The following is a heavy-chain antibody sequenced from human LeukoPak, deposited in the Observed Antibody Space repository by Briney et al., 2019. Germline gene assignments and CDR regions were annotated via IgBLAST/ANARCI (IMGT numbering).Heavy chain of an antibody. Sequence: ASVKVSCKASGYTFTGYYMHWVRRAPGQGLEWRGWINPNSGGTNYAQKFQGRVTMTRDTSISTAYMELSRLRSDDTAVYYCARGLGFWSGWAFDIWGQGTMVTVSS. CDR2: INPNSGGT. V-gene: IGHV1-2*02. CDR1: GYTFTGYY. CDR3: ARGLGFWSGWAFDI. D-gene: IGHD3-3*01. J-gene: IGHJ3*02.